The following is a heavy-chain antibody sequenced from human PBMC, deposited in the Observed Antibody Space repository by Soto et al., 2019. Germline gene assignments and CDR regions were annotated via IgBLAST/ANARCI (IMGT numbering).Heavy chain of an antibody. CDR1: GFTFTRYS. J-gene: IGHJ4*02. CDR2: ISSNTNYI. Sequence: GGSLRLSCAASGFTFTRYSIYWVRQAPGQGLEWVSSISSNTNYIYYGDSMKGRFTISRDNAKNSLYMETNSLRVEDTAIYFCAKAPRGEFTASTYFDYWRQGTLVTVSS. CDR3: AKAPRGEFTASTYFDY. D-gene: IGHD3-16*01. V-gene: IGHV3-21*04.